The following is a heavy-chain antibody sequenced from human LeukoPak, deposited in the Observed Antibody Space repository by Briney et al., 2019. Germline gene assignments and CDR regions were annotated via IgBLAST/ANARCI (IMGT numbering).Heavy chain of an antibody. CDR1: GFTFSSYA. Sequence: GGSLRLSCAASGFTFSSYAMSWVRQAPGKGLEWVSAISGSGGSTYYADSVKGRFTISRDNSKNTLYLQMNSLRAEDTAVCYCANPSSSWYFFDYWGQGTLVTVSS. D-gene: IGHD6-13*01. J-gene: IGHJ4*02. CDR3: ANPSSSWYFFDY. V-gene: IGHV3-23*01. CDR2: ISGSGGST.